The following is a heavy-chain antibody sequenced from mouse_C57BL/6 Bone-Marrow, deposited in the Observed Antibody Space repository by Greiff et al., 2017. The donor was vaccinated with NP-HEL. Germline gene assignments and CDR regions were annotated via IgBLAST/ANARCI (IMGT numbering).Heavy chain of an antibody. J-gene: IGHJ2*01. CDR2: INPSNGGT. CDR1: GYTFTSYW. Sequence: VQLQQPGTELVKPGASVKLSCKASGYTFTSYWMHWVKQRPGQGLEWIGNINPSNGGTNYNEKFKSKATLTVDKSSSTAYMQLSSLTSEDSAVYYCARCPIYYYGSRGYLDYWGQGTTLTVSS. D-gene: IGHD1-1*01. CDR3: ARCPIYYYGSRGYLDY. V-gene: IGHV1-53*01.